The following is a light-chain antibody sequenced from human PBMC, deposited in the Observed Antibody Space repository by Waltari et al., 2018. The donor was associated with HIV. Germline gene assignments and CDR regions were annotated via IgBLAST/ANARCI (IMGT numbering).Light chain of an antibody. CDR1: NSDIGASDY. V-gene: IGLV2-14*01. CDR2: DVK. Sequence: QSALSQPASVSGSPGQSITISCNGTNSDIGASDYVSWYQIFPDRAPRLLIYDVKKRPSGVSSRFSASKSANTASLTISGLQLEDEAHFYCASLSNNLNLVVFGGGTHLTVL. CDR3: ASLSNNLNLVV. J-gene: IGLJ2*01.